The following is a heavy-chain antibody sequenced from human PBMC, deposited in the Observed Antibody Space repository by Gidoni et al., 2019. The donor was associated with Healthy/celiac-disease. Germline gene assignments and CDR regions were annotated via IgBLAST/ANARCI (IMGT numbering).Heavy chain of an antibody. Sequence: QLQLQESGPGLVKPSETLSLTCTVSGGSISSSSYYWGWIRQPPGKGLEWIGSIYYSGSTYYNPSLKSRVTISVDTSKNQFSRKLSSVTAADTAVYYCARVGDIAAAKFDPWGQGTLVTVSS. CDR1: GGSISSSSYY. V-gene: IGHV4-39*01. CDR2: IYYSGST. J-gene: IGHJ5*02. CDR3: ARVGDIAAAKFDP. D-gene: IGHD6-13*01.